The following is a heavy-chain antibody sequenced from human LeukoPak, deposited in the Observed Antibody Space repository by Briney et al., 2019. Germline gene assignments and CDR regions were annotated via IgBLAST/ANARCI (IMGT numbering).Heavy chain of an antibody. CDR1: GFSFSVYT. D-gene: IGHD3-22*01. J-gene: IGHJ4*02. Sequence: GGSLRLSCVASGFSFSVYTMSWVRQAPGKGLEWISAVSASGDKTYYADSVKGRFTVSRDNSKDTLYLHMNSLRAEDTALYYRARDIHDSSGYYYEYWGQGNLVTVSS. V-gene: IGHV3-23*01. CDR3: ARDIHDSSGYYYEY. CDR2: VSASGDKT.